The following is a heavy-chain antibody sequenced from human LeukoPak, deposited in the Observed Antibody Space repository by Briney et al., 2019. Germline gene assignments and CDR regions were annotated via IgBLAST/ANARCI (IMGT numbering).Heavy chain of an antibody. Sequence: GGSLRLSCAASGFTFSSYAMSWVRQAPGKGLEWVSVISGSDGSTYYADSVKGRFTISRDNSKNTLYLQMNSLRAEDTAVFYCAKPRGEEWLVGLYDAFDIWGQGTMVAVSS. D-gene: IGHD6-19*01. CDR2: ISGSDGST. J-gene: IGHJ3*02. CDR3: AKPRGEEWLVGLYDAFDI. V-gene: IGHV3-23*01. CDR1: GFTFSSYA.